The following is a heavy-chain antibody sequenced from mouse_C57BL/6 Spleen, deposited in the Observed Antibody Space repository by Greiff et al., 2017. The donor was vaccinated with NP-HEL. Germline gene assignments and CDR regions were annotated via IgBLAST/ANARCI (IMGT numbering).Heavy chain of an antibody. CDR2: IEPNSGGT. V-gene: IGHV1-72*01. D-gene: IGHD1-1*01. Sequence: QVQLQQPGAELVKPGASVKLSCKASGYTFTSYWMHWVQQRPGRGLEWIGRIEPNSGGTKYNEPFKSKATLTVDTPSSTAYMQLSSLTSEDSAVYDGAEYYYGSSYGDFEGWGTGTTVTVAS. CDR3: AEYYYGSSYGDFEG. CDR1: GYTFTSYW. J-gene: IGHJ1*03.